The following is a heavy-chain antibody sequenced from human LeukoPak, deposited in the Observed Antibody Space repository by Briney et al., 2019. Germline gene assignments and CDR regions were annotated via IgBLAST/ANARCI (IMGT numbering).Heavy chain of an antibody. CDR2: MNPNSGNT. V-gene: IGHV1-8*03. J-gene: IGHJ4*02. CDR1: GYTFTSYD. D-gene: IGHD3-10*01. CDR3: ASRLWFGESDY. Sequence: ASVKVSCKASGYTFTSYDINWVRQATGQGLEWMGWMNPNSGNTGYAQKFQGRVTITRNTSISTAYMELSRLRSDDTAVYYCASRLWFGESDYWGQGTLVTVSS.